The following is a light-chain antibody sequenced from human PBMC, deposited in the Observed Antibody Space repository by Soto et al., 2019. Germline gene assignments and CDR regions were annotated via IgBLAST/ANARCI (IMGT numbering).Light chain of an antibody. V-gene: IGLV2-14*01. CDR2: DVN. Sequence: QSALTQPASVSGSPGQSITLSCTGTSSDIGGYDYVSWYQRHPGKAPKLIIYDVNNRPSGVSNRFSGSKSGNTASLTISGLQAEDEDADYCTSYAGGSSHVVFGGGTKVTVL. CDR1: SSDIGGYDY. CDR3: TSYAGGSSHVV. J-gene: IGLJ2*01.